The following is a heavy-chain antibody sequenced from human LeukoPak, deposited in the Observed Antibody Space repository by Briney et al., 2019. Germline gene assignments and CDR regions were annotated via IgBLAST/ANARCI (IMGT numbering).Heavy chain of an antibody. CDR3: ARDPLVYM. D-gene: IGHD2-2*02. J-gene: IGHJ4*02. Sequence: GGSLRLSCAASGFTVSSNYMSWVRQAPGKGLEWVSVIYSGGSTYYADSVKGRFTISRDNAKNTVYLQMNSLRVEDTALYYCARDPLVYMWGQGTLVTVSS. V-gene: IGHV3-66*01. CDR2: IYSGGST. CDR1: GFTVSSNY.